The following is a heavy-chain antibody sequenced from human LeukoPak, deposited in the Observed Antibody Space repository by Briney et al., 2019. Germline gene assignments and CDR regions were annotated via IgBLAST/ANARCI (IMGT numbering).Heavy chain of an antibody. J-gene: IGHJ6*02. CDR2: IYYSGST. CDR1: GGSISSGGYY. D-gene: IGHD4-17*01. V-gene: IGHV4-31*03. CDR3: AREDSRGDYYYYGMDV. Sequence: SETLSLTCTVSGGSISSGGYYWSWIRQHPGKGLEWIGYIYYSGSTYYNPSLKSRVTISVDTSKNQFSLKLSSVTAADTAVYYCAREDSRGDYYYYGMDVWGQGTTVTVSS.